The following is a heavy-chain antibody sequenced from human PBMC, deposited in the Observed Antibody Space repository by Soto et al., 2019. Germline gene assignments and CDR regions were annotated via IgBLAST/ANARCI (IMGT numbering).Heavy chain of an antibody. CDR2: ISYDGSNK. V-gene: IGHV3-30*18. J-gene: IGHJ6*02. D-gene: IGHD3-10*01. CDR1: GFTFSSYG. Sequence: GGSLILSCAASGFTFSSYGMHWVRQAPGKGLEWVAVISYDGSNKYYADSVKGRFTISRDNSKNTLYLQMNSLRAKDTAVYYCAKDLFSRDSLWFGQGDYYYYGMDVWGQGTTVTVSS. CDR3: AKDLFSRDSLWFGQGDYYYYGMDV.